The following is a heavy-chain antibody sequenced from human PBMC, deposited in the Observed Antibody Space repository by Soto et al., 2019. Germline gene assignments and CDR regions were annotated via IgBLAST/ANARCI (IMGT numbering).Heavy chain of an antibody. CDR3: ARDYYGSGSYYLFDY. CDR2: IYYSGST. CDR1: GGSVSSGSYY. V-gene: IGHV4-61*01. J-gene: IGHJ4*02. Sequence: LSLTCTVSGGSVSSGSYYWSWIRQPPGKGLEWIGYIYYSGSTNYNPSLKSRVTISVDTSKNQFSLKLSSVTAADTAVYYCARDYYGSGSYYLFDYWGQGTLVTVSS. D-gene: IGHD3-10*01.